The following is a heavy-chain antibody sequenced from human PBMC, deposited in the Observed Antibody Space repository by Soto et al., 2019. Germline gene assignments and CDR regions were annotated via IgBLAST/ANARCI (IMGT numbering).Heavy chain of an antibody. V-gene: IGHV3-30-3*01. J-gene: IGHJ4*02. CDR1: GFTFRSYA. CDR2: MSYDGTNK. D-gene: IGHD6-19*01. CDR3: AGDPTSLGWYGAPHY. Sequence: QVQLVESGGGVVQPGRSLRLSCAASGFTFRSYAMHWVRQAPGKGLEWVAVMSYDGTNKYYADSVKGRFTISRDNSTNTLYLQMNSLRAEDTSLSYCAGDPTSLGWYGAPHYWGPGTLVAVSS.